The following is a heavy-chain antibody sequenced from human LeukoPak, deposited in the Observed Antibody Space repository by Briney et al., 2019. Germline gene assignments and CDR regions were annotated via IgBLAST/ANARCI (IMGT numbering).Heavy chain of an antibody. D-gene: IGHD6-19*01. CDR3: ARVNAVAGPRDYYYYYGMDV. J-gene: IGHJ6*02. V-gene: IGHV4-39*07. Sequence: PGGSLRLSCAASGFTFSSYHMNWVRQPPGKGLEWIGSIYYSGSTYYNPSLKSRVTISVDTSKNQFSLKLSSVTAADTAVYYCARVNAVAGPRDYYYYYGMDVWGQGTTVTVSS. CDR1: GFTFSSYH. CDR2: IYYSGST.